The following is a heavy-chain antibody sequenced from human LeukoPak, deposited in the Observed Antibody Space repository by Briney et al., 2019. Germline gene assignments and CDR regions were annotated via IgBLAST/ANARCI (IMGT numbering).Heavy chain of an antibody. Sequence: PGGSLRLSCAASGFTFSSYAMHSVRQAPGKGLQWVAVISYAGNNKYYADSVKGRFTLSRDNSKNTLYLQMNSLRAEDTAVYYCARGQHRVTYSDDAFDIWGQGTMVTVSS. CDR1: GFTFSSYA. CDR3: ARGQHRVTYSDDAFDI. D-gene: IGHD4-11*01. V-gene: IGHV3-30*04. CDR2: ISYAGNNK. J-gene: IGHJ3*02.